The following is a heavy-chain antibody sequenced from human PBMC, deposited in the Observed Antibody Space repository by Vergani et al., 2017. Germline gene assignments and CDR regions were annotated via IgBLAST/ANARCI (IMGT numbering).Heavy chain of an antibody. CDR2: IYIDGSK. Sequence: EVQLVESGGGLIQPGGTLRLSCVASGFTVSTSYMSWVRQAPGKGLEWVSIIYIDGSKYYADPVKGRFTISRDNSKSTLYLQMNSLRAEDTAVYYCARDKGGTPWWGQGTLVTVSS. CDR3: ARDKGGTPW. CDR1: GFTVSTSY. J-gene: IGHJ1*01. D-gene: IGHD1-26*01. V-gene: IGHV3-53*01.